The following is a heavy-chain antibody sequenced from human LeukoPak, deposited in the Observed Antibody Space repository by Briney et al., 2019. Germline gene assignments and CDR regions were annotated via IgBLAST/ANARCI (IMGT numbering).Heavy chain of an antibody. CDR1: GGSISSSNYY. CDR2: TYYDGST. J-gene: IGHJ4*02. CDR3: ARRSSGRPVDY. V-gene: IGHV4-39*07. Sequence: PSETLSLTCTVSGGSISSSNYYWGWIRQPPGKGLEWIGSTYYDGSTYYSPSLKSRVTISRDTSKDQFSLRLSSVTAADTAVYYCARRSSGRPVDYWGQGTLVTVSS. D-gene: IGHD3-3*01.